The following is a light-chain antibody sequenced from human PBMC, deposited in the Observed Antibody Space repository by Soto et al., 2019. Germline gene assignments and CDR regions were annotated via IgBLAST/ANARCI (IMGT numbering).Light chain of an antibody. V-gene: IGLV2-14*01. CDR3: SSYRRSSTLYV. Sequence: QSALTQPASVSGSPGQSITISCTGASSDVDGYNYVSWYQQHPGKAPKLVIYDVSNRPSGVSNRFSASKSGNTASLTISGLQAEDEADYYCSSYRRSSTLYVFGTGTKLTVL. CDR2: DVS. J-gene: IGLJ1*01. CDR1: SSDVDGYNY.